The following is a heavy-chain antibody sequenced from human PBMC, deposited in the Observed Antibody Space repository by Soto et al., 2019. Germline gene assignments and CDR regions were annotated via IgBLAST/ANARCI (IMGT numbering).Heavy chain of an antibody. J-gene: IGHJ5*02. CDR2: IYHSGST. V-gene: IGHV4-30-2*01. CDR3: ARGGGYTPPTTKCWFDP. CDR1: GGSISSGGYS. D-gene: IGHD4-17*01. Sequence: QLQLQESGSGLVKPSQTLSLTCAVSGGSISSGGYSWSWIRQPPGKGLEWIGYIYHSGSTYYNPSLKTLVTISVDRSKNQFSLKLSSVTAADTAVYYGARGGGYTPPTTKCWFDPWGQGTLVTVSS.